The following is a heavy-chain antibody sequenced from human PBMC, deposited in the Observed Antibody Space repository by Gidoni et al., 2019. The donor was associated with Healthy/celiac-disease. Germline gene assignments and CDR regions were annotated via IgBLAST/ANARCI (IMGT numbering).Heavy chain of an antibody. CDR3: ARGGPPAAGSFDY. D-gene: IGHD6-13*01. J-gene: IGHJ4*02. CDR1: GGPFSGYY. V-gene: IGHV4-34*01. Sequence: QVQLQQWGAGLLKPSETLSLTCAVYGGPFSGYYWSWIRQPPGKGLEWIGEINHSGSPNYNPSLKSRVTISVDTSKNQFSLKLSSVTAADTAVYYCARGGPPAAGSFDYWGQGTLVTVSS. CDR2: INHSGSP.